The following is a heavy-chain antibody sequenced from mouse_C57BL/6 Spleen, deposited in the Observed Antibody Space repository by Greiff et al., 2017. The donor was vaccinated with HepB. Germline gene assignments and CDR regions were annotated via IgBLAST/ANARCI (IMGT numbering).Heavy chain of an antibody. Sequence: EVQRVESGGGLVKPGGSLKLSCAASGFTFSDYGMHWVRQAPEKGLEWVAYISSGSSTIYYADTVKGRFTISRDNAKNTLFLQMTSLRSEDTAMYYCASSIYDGYYVDYWGQGTTLTVSS. D-gene: IGHD2-3*01. CDR1: GFTFSDYG. J-gene: IGHJ2*01. CDR2: ISSGSSTI. V-gene: IGHV5-17*01. CDR3: ASSIYDGYYVDY.